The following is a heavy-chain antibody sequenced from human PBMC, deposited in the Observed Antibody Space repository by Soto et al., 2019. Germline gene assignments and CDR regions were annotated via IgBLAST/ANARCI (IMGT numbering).Heavy chain of an antibody. D-gene: IGHD2-15*01. CDR3: ARDPGAASFDF. J-gene: IGHJ4*02. CDR1: GYTFTSYA. V-gene: IGHV1-3*01. CDR2: INAGNGNT. Sequence: GASVKVSCKASGYTFTSYAMHWVRQAPGQRLEWMGWINAGNGNTKYSQKFQGRVTITRDTSASTAYMELSSLRSEDTAAYFCARDPGAASFDFWAQGTLVTVSS.